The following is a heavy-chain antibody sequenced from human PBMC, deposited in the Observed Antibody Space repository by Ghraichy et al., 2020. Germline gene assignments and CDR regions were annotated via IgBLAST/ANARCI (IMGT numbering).Heavy chain of an antibody. Sequence: SETLAFTCNVSGGSVSDSSYYWGWVRQPPGKELEWIGSVYYTGHTYYNPSLKSRGTISIDTSKNQLGLKLTSVTATDTALYYCARHDLTVSATKFDFWGRGTLVAVSS. D-gene: IGHD3-9*01. CDR1: GGSVSDSSYY. V-gene: IGHV4-39*01. CDR3: ARHDLTVSATKFDF. CDR2: VYYTGHT. J-gene: IGHJ4*02.